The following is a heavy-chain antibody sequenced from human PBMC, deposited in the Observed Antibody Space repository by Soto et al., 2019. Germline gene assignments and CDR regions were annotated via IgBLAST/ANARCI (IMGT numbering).Heavy chain of an antibody. CDR2: IYYSGST. CDR3: ATRVDIVVVPAAFDY. J-gene: IGHJ4*02. D-gene: IGHD2-2*01. Sequence: QLQLQESGPGLLTPSETLSLTCNVSGGSISSSSYYWGWIRQPPGKGLEWVGSIYYSGSTYYNPSLKSRVTISVNTSKIQFSLQLSSVTAADTAVYYCATRVDIVVVPAAFDYWGQGTLVTVAS. V-gene: IGHV4-39*01. CDR1: GGSISSSSYY.